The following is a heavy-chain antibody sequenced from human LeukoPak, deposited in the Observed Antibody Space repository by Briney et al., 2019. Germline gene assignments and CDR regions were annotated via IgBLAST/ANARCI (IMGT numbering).Heavy chain of an antibody. CDR3: ASSRGSNYYYYYMDV. V-gene: IGHV1-46*01. J-gene: IGHJ6*03. CDR2: INPSGGST. D-gene: IGHD3-10*01. Sequence: ASVKVCCKASGYTFTSYYMHWVRQAPGQGLEWMGIINPSGGSTSYAQKFQGRVTMTRDMSTSTVYMELSSLRSEDTAVCYCASSRGSNYYYYYMDVWGKGTTVTVSS. CDR1: GYTFTSYY.